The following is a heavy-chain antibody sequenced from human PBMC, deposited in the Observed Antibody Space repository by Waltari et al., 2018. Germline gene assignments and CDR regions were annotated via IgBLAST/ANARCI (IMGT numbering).Heavy chain of an antibody. CDR2: ISYNGRNI. D-gene: IGHD3-22*01. V-gene: IGHV3-30*04. J-gene: IGHJ6*02. Sequence: QVQLVESGGGVVQPGRSLRLFCAASEFTFRSYAMHWVRQAPGKGLEWVAVISYNGRNIYYVDSVKGRFTISRDNSNKTLYLQMNSLRPEDTAVYYCARDYCDRTNCHGMDVWGQGTTVTVSS. CDR3: ARDYCDRTNCHGMDV. CDR1: EFTFRSYA.